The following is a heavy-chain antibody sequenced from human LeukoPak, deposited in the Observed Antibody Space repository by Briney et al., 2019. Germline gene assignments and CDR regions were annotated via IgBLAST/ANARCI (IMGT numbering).Heavy chain of an antibody. CDR1: GFTFSTYA. D-gene: IGHD4-17*01. V-gene: IGHV3-30-3*01. CDR3: ARDHRLYGDYPLH. Sequence: GGSLRHSCAASGFTFSTYAMHWVRQAPGKGLEWVAVISYDGRNKYYADSVKGRFTISRDDSKNTLYLQMNSLRAEDTAIYYCARDHRLYGDYPLHWGQGTLVTVSS. CDR2: ISYDGRNK. J-gene: IGHJ4*02.